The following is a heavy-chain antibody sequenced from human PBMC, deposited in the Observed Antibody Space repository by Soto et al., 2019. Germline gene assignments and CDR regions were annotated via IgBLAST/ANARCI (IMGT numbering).Heavy chain of an antibody. CDR1: GFPFSTYW. J-gene: IGHJ4*02. CDR2: INGDGSST. Sequence: EENLVQSGGGLVQPGGSLRLSCAASGFPFSTYWMHWVRQVPGQGLVWVSRINGDGSSTVYADFVRGRFTISRDNAKNTLYLRVNSLLVDDTAIYYCTGGYQDWGQGALVTVSS. V-gene: IGHV3-74*01. CDR3: TGGYQD. D-gene: IGHD1-26*01.